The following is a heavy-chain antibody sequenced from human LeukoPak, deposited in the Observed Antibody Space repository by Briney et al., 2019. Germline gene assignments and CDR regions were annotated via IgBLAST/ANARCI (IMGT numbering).Heavy chain of an antibody. D-gene: IGHD1-26*01. CDR1: GGTFSSYA. Sequence: SVKVSCKASGGTFSSYAISWVRQAPGQGLEWMGRIIPILGIANYAQKFQGRVTITADKSTSTAYMELSSLRSEDTAVYYCARVSGRDSSYYYYYGMDVWGQGTTVTVSS. CDR2: IIPILGIA. J-gene: IGHJ6*02. V-gene: IGHV1-69*04. CDR3: ARVSGRDSSYYYYYGMDV.